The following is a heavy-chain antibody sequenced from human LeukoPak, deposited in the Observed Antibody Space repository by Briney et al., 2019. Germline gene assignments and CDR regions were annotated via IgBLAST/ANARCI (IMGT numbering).Heavy chain of an antibody. CDR2: IKQDGSEK. J-gene: IGHJ4*02. D-gene: IGHD4-23*01. CDR1: GFTFSSYG. CDR3: ASLRVVTDY. Sequence: GGSLRLSCAASGFTFSSYGMHWVRQAPGKGLEWVANIKQDGSEKYYVDSVKGRFTISRDNAKNSLYLQMNSLRAEDTAVYYCASLRVVTDYWGQGTLVTVSS. V-gene: IGHV3-7*01.